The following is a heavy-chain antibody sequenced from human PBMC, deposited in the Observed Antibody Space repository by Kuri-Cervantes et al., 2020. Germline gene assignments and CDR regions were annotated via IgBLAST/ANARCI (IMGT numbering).Heavy chain of an antibody. CDR2: ISWNSGSV. V-gene: IGHV3-9*01. CDR1: GFTFDDYA. D-gene: IGHD5-12*01. Sequence: GGSLRLSCAASGFTFDDYAMHWVRQAPGKGLEWVSGISWNSGSVGYADSVKGRFTISRDNAKNTLYLQMNNLRVEDTALYYCVREFGGNEDYWGQGTLVTVSS. CDR3: VREFGGNEDY. J-gene: IGHJ4*02.